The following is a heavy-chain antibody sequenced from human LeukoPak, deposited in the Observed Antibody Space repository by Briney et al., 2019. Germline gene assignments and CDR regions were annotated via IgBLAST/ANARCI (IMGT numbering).Heavy chain of an antibody. J-gene: IGHJ4*02. V-gene: IGHV1-69*06. CDR2: IIPMFGTA. D-gene: IGHD6-6*01. Sequence: SLKVSFKPSVGILSRYAINWVRQAPAQGLEWMGGIIPMFGTANYAHKLQGRVTINAHKPTSTADMELRSLRSEDAAVYYCAREPPGRPYSSSSYGWGQGTLVTVSS. CDR1: VGILSRYA. CDR3: AREPPGRPYSSSSYG.